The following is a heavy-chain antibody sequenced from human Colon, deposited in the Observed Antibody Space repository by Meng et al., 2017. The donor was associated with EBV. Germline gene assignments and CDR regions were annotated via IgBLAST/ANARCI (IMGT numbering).Heavy chain of an antibody. Sequence: QVQLAQAGAQWKKPGASVRISCKAYGYTVTTYGIKWVRQAHGQGLGWMGWINTTTGKPTYAQGLTGRFVFSLDTSVSTAYLQISSLKAEDTVVYYCARDSEVADYWGQGTLVTVSS. CDR2: INTTTGKP. J-gene: IGHJ4*02. V-gene: IGHV7-4-1*02. CDR1: GYTVTTYG. CDR3: ARDSEVADY. D-gene: IGHD2-15*01.